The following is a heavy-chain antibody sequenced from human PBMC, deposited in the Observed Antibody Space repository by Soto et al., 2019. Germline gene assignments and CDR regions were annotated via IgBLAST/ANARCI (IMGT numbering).Heavy chain of an antibody. CDR2: IIPIFGTT. V-gene: IGHV1-69*13. J-gene: IGHJ4*02. D-gene: IGHD2-21*02. CDR3: ARDPRQDCSGETCYYS. Sequence: SVEVSCKASGGTLSSYVISWVRQAPGQGLEWMGGIIPIFGTTTYGEKFQGRVTITADESTSTTYMELSSLKSEDTAVYYCARDPRQDCSGETCYYSWGQGTLVTVSS. CDR1: GGTLSSYV.